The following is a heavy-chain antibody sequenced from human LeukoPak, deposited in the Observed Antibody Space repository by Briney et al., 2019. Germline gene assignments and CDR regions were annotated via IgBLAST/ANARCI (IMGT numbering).Heavy chain of an antibody. V-gene: IGHV1-24*01. J-gene: IGHJ4*02. CDR1: GYTLTELS. Sequence: ASVKVSCKVSGYTLTELSMHWVRQAPGKGLEWMGGFDPEDGETIYAQKFQGRVTMTEDTSTDTAYMELGSLRSEDTAVYYCATAVVPAARKDYWGQGTLVTVSS. D-gene: IGHD2-2*01. CDR3: ATAVVPAARKDY. CDR2: FDPEDGET.